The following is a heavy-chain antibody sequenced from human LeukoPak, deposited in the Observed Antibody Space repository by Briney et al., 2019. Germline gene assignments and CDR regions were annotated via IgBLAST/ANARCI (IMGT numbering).Heavy chain of an antibody. Sequence: GGSLRLSCAASGFIVSNNYMNWVRQAPGKGLEWVSVIYYGGSTYYGDSVKGRFTISRDNAKNSLYLQMSSLRADDTAVYYCARDEYSSPCDYWGQGTLVTVSS. CDR3: ARDEYSSPCDY. V-gene: IGHV3-66*01. D-gene: IGHD6-6*01. CDR2: IYYGGST. J-gene: IGHJ4*02. CDR1: GFIVSNNY.